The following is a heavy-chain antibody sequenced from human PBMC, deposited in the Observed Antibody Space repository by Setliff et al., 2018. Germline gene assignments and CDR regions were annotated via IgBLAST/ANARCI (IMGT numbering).Heavy chain of an antibody. J-gene: IGHJ4*02. CDR2: IIPMFGT. D-gene: IGHD6-19*01. Sequence: SVKVSCKASGGTFSSYVISWVREAPGQGLEWMGGIIPMFGTNYAQKFQGRVTMTTDTSTSTAYMELRSLRSDDTAVYYCARDSSGPNFDYWGQGTLVTVSS. CDR1: GGTFSSYV. V-gene: IGHV1-69*05. CDR3: ARDSSGPNFDY.